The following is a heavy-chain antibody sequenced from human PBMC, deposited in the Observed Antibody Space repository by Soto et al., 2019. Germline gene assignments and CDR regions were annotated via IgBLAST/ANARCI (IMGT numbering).Heavy chain of an antibody. D-gene: IGHD2-15*01. CDR2: IYYSGST. CDR1: GGSISSGGYY. CDR3: ARVPFTHCSGCSCYSGFFDY. J-gene: IGHJ4*02. V-gene: IGHV4-31*03. Sequence: QVQLQESGPGLVKPSQTLSLTCTVSGGSISSGGYYRSWIRQHPGKGLEWIGYIYYSGSTYYNPSIQSRVTISVDKSKNQFSRKLSSVTAADTAVYYCARVPFTHCSGCSCYSGFFDYWGQGTLVTVSS.